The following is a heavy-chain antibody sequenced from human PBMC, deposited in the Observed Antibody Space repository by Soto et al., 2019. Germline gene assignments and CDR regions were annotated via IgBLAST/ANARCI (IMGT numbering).Heavy chain of an antibody. J-gene: IGHJ6*02. CDR1: GFTFSSYA. CDR3: AKDDIVGAIPTDYYYYGMDV. D-gene: IGHD1-26*01. CDR2: ISGSGGST. Sequence: EVQLLESRGGLVQPGGSLRLSCAASGFTFSSYAMSWVRQAPGKGLEWVSAISGSGGSTYYADSVKGRFTISRDNSKNTLYLQMNSLRAEDTAVYYCAKDDIVGAIPTDYYYYGMDVWGQGTTVTVSS. V-gene: IGHV3-23*01.